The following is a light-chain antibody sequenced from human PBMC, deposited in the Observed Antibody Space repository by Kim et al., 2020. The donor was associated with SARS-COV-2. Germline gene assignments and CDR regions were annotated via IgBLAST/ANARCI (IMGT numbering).Light chain of an antibody. Sequence: VSGDLGQTTTMICGGNNIGKKNVHWYQQKPGQAPVLVMYGDINGPSGIPERFSGSNSGNAATLTISTAQAGDEADYYCQVWDTTAVFGGGTKLTVL. CDR1: NIGKKN. J-gene: IGLJ2*01. V-gene: IGLV3-9*01. CDR3: QVWDTTAV. CDR2: GDI.